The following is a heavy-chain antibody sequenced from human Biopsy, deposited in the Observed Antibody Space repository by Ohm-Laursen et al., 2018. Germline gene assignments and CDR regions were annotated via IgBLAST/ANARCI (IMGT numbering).Heavy chain of an antibody. CDR2: IYYSVMA. V-gene: IGHV4-59*02. CDR3: ARDGGILNYGNFKYYHYYGMDV. CDR1: GDSVTKYY. J-gene: IGHJ6*02. Sequence: PSDTLSLTCTVSGDSVTKYYWSWIRQPPGKGLEWIGHIYYSVMANYNPSLQSRVSISVDTSRNQVSLTLSSVTAADTAVYYCARDGGILNYGNFKYYHYYGMDVWGQGTKVTVSS. D-gene: IGHD4-11*01.